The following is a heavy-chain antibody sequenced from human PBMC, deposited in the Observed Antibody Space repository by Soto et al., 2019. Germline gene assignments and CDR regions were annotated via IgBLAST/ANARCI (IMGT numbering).Heavy chain of an antibody. CDR1: GGSFNSGSYS. J-gene: IGHJ4*02. Sequence: KPSETLSLTYTVSGGSFNSGSYSWSWIRQPPGKGLEWIGYVYHTGRTSYNPSLKSRVSISMDTSKNQFSLNLDSVTAADTAVYFCARDFAYFDSWGQGTLVTSPQ. V-gene: IGHV4-61*01. CDR2: VYHTGRT. CDR3: ARDFAYFDS. D-gene: IGHD3-3*01.